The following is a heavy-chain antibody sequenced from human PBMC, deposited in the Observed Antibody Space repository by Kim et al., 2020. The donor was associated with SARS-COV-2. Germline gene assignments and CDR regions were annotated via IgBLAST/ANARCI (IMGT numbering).Heavy chain of an antibody. CDR1: GYTFTSYG. CDR3: ARDPDEWELLMFDY. D-gene: IGHD1-26*01. CDR2: ISAYNGNT. Sequence: ASVKVSCKASGYTFTSYGISWVRQAPGQGLEWMGWISAYNGNTNYAQKLQGRVTKTTDTSTSTAYMELRSLRSDDTAVYYCARDPDEWELLMFDYWGQGTLVTVSS. J-gene: IGHJ4*02. V-gene: IGHV1-18*04.